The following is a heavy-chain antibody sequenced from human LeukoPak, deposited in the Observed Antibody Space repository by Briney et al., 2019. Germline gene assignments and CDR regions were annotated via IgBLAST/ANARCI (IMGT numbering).Heavy chain of an antibody. D-gene: IGHD1-26*01. Sequence: GASVKASCKASGYTFTGYYMHWVRQAPGQGLEGMGWIKPNSGGTNYAQKFQGRVTMTRDTSISTAYMELSRLRSDDTAVYYCAREGHFSDDSGSYLDYWGQGTLVTVSS. V-gene: IGHV1-2*02. J-gene: IGHJ4*02. CDR1: GYTFTGYY. CDR2: IKPNSGGT. CDR3: AREGHFSDDSGSYLDY.